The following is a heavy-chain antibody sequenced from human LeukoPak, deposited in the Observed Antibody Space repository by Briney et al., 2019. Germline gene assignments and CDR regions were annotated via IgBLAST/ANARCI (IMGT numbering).Heavy chain of an antibody. Sequence: SETLSLTCTVSGGPISSGGYYWSWIRQHPGKGLEWIGYIYYSGSTYYNPSLKSRVTISVDTSKNQFSLKLSSVTAADTAVYHCARGSVYGDYEYWGQGTLVTVSS. D-gene: IGHD4-17*01. V-gene: IGHV4-31*03. J-gene: IGHJ4*02. CDR3: ARGSVYGDYEY. CDR1: GGPISSGGYY. CDR2: IYYSGST.